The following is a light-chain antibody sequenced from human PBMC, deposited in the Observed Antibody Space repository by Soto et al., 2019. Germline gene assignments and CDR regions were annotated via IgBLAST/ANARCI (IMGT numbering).Light chain of an antibody. CDR2: DVS. J-gene: IGLJ1*01. CDR3: SSYTTSSTYV. Sequence: QSVLTQPASVSGSPGQSITISCTGTSSDVGGYNYVSWHQQHPGKVPKLMIYDVSYRPSGVSNRFSGSKSGNTASLTISGLQAEDEADYHCSSYTTSSTYVFGTGTKSPS. CDR1: SSDVGGYNY. V-gene: IGLV2-14*01.